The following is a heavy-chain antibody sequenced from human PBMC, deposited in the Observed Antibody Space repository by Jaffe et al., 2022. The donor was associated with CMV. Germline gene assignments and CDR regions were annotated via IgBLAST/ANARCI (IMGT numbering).Heavy chain of an antibody. Sequence: QVQLVQSGAEVKKPGASVKVSCKASGYTFTSYDINWVRQATGQGLEWMGWMNPNSGNTGYAQKFQGRVTMTRNTSISTAYMELSSLRSEDTAVYYCARGRVRFLEWLLYEGYYYGMDVWGQGTTVTVSS. CDR2: MNPNSGNT. D-gene: IGHD3-3*01. V-gene: IGHV1-8*01. CDR3: ARGRVRFLEWLLYEGYYYGMDV. CDR1: GYTFTSYD. J-gene: IGHJ6*01.